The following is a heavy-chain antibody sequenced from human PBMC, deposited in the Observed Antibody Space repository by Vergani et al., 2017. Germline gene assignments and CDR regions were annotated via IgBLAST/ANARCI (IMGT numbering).Heavy chain of an antibody. D-gene: IGHD3-22*01. CDR1: GGSISSSSYY. V-gene: IGHV4-61*05. CDR3: ARLYYYDSSGYPDAFDI. Sequence: QLQLQESGPGLVKPSETLSLTCTVSGGSISSSSYYWGWIRQPPGKGLEWIGYIYYSGSTNYNPSLKSRVTISVDTSKNQFSLKLSSVTAADTAVYYCARLYYYDSSGYPDAFDIWGQGTMVTVSS. J-gene: IGHJ3*02. CDR2: IYYSGST.